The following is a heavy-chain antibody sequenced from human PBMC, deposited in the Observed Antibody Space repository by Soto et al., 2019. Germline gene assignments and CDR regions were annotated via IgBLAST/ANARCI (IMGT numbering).Heavy chain of an antibody. D-gene: IGHD4-17*01. Sequence: ASVKVSCKASGYTFTSYGISCVRQAPGQGLEWMGWISAYNGNTNYAQKLQGRVTMTTDTSTSTAYMELRSLRSDDTAVYYCARDRDYGGSFDYWGQGTLVTVSS. J-gene: IGHJ4*02. V-gene: IGHV1-18*04. CDR1: GYTFTSYG. CDR2: ISAYNGNT. CDR3: ARDRDYGGSFDY.